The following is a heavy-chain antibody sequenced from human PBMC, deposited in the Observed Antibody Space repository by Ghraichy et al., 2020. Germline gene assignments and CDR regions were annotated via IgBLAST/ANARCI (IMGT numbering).Heavy chain of an antibody. CDR1: GYTFTNYA. CDR2: LNAGNGDT. CDR3: ARVAVVLYGMDV. Sequence: ASVKVSCKASGYTFTNYAMHWVRQAPGQRLEWMGWLNAGNGDTKYSQKFQGRVTITRDTSASTAYMELSSLRSEDTAVYYCARVAVVLYGMDVWGQGTTVAVSS. J-gene: IGHJ6*02. V-gene: IGHV1-3*01. D-gene: IGHD2-15*01.